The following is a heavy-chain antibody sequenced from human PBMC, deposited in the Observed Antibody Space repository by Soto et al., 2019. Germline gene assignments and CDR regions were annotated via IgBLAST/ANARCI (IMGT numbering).Heavy chain of an antibody. D-gene: IGHD4-17*01. CDR2: ISSTSSFI. V-gene: IGHV3-21*02. Sequence: EVQLVESWGGLVKPGGSLRLACAASGFTVSIHSMNWVRQAPGKGLEWVSSISSTSSFIYYTDSVKGRFTISRDNAKNSLYLQMNSLRAEDTAVYYCARGDSVTTATTIDYWGQGSLVTVSS. CDR3: ARGDSVTTATTIDY. CDR1: GFTVSIHS. J-gene: IGHJ4*02.